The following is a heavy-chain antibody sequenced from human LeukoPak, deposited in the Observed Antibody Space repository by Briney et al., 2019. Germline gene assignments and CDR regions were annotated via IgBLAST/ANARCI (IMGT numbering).Heavy chain of an antibody. D-gene: IGHD5-18*01. V-gene: IGHV4-39*01. CDR3: ASPRGFSYGYFDN. Sequence: SEPLSLTRTVSGGSISSSSYYWGWIRQPPGKGLEWIGSIYYSGCTYYNPSLKSRVTISADTSKNQFSLRLGSVSATDTAVYYCASPRGFSYGYFDNWGQGTLVTVSS. J-gene: IGHJ4*02. CDR1: GGSISSSSYY. CDR2: IYYSGCT.